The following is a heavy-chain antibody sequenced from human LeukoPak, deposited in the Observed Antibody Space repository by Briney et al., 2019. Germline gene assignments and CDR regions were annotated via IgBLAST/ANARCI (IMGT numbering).Heavy chain of an antibody. Sequence: PSETLCLTCTVSGGSISSSSYYWGWIRQPPGKGLEWIVSIYYSGSTYYNPSLKSRVTISVDTSKNQFSLKLSSVTAADTAVYYCARNGDIVDTSWYYFDYWGQGTLVTVSS. J-gene: IGHJ4*02. CDR3: ARNGDIVDTSWYYFDY. V-gene: IGHV4-39*01. CDR1: GGSISSSSYY. CDR2: IYYSGST. D-gene: IGHD2-2*01.